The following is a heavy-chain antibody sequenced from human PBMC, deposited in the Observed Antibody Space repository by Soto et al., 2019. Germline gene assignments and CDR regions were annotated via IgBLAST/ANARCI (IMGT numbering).Heavy chain of an antibody. J-gene: IGHJ3*02. D-gene: IGHD4-17*01. Sequence: EVQLVESGGGLVQPGGSLRLSCAASGFTFSSYWMHWVRQAPGKGLVWVSRINSDGSSTSYADSVKGRFNISRDNAKNTLYLQMNSLRAEDTAVYYCAREGAYDYGDYGWGAFDIWGQGTMVTVSS. V-gene: IGHV3-74*01. CDR1: GFTFSSYW. CDR3: AREGAYDYGDYGWGAFDI. CDR2: INSDGSST.